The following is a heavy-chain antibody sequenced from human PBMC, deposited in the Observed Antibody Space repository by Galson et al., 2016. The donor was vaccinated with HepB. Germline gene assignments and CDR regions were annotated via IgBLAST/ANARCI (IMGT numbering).Heavy chain of an antibody. D-gene: IGHD3-10*01. V-gene: IGHV3-11*01. CDR1: GFTFSVYY. CDR2: ITGSGGTT. J-gene: IGHJ4*02. CDR3: AKDGGYSSGKYYPDY. Sequence: SLRLSCAASGFTFSVYYMSWIRQAPGKGLEWVSYITGSGGTTYYAASVKGRFTVSRDNAKNSLYLLMNSLRAEDTAIYYCAKDGGYSSGKYYPDYWGQGTLVTVSS.